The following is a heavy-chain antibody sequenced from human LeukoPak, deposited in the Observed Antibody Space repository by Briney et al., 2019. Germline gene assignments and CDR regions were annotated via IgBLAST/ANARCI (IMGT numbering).Heavy chain of an antibody. CDR3: ARGFCSGGSCYSYDY. CDR2: ISYDGSNK. D-gene: IGHD2-15*01. J-gene: IGHJ4*02. V-gene: IGHV3-30-3*01. Sequence: GGSLRLSCAASGFTFSSYAMHWVRQAPGKGLEWVAVISYDGSNKYYADSVKGRFTISRDNSKNTLYLQMNSLRAEDTAVYYCARGFCSGGSCYSYDYWGQGTLVTVSS. CDR1: GFTFSSYA.